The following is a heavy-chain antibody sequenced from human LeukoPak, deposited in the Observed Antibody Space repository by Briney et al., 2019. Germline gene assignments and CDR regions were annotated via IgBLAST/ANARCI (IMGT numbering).Heavy chain of an antibody. CDR2: IIPIFGTA. CDR1: GXXXXXXA. CDR3: ARGNGYYFDY. V-gene: IGHV1-69*01. J-gene: IGHJ4*02. Sequence: KXXCKASGXXXXXXAXXWVXXXPXXXXEWMGGIIPIFGTANYAQKFQGRVTITADESTSTAYMELSSLRSEDTAVYYCARGNGYYFDYWGQGTLVTVSS. D-gene: IGHD4-11*01.